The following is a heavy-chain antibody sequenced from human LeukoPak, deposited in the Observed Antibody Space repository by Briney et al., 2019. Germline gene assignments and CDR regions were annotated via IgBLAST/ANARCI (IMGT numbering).Heavy chain of an antibody. CDR1: GGPISSYY. V-gene: IGHV4-59*01. CDR2: IYYSGST. CDR3: ARQAYYYDSSGYRQGGFDY. Sequence: SETLYLTCTVSGGPISSYYWSWIRQPPGKGLEWIGYIYYSGSTNYNPSLKSRVTISVDTSKNQFSLKLSSVTAADTAVYYCARQAYYYDSSGYRQGGFDYWGQGTLVTVSS. J-gene: IGHJ4*02. D-gene: IGHD3-22*01.